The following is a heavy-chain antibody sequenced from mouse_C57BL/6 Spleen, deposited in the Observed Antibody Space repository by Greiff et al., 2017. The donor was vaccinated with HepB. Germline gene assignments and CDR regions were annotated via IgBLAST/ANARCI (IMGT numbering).Heavy chain of an antibody. D-gene: IGHD1-1*01. Sequence: QVQLKQSGAELVRPGASVTLSCKASGYTFTDYEMHWVKQTPVHGLEWIGAIDPETGGTAYNQKFKGKAILTADKSSSTAYMELRSLTSEDSAVYYCTRGLLRGYYAMDYWGQGTSVTVSS. CDR1: GYTFTDYE. J-gene: IGHJ4*01. CDR3: TRGLLRGYYAMDY. V-gene: IGHV1-15*01. CDR2: IDPETGGT.